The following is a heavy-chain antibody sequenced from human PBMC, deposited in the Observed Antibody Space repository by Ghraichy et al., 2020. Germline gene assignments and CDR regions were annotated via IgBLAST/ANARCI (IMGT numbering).Heavy chain of an antibody. Sequence: GESLNISCAASGFTFSSYVMTWVRQAPGKGLEWFSSISGSGASTYYADSVKGRFTISRDNSENTLSLHMNSLRAEDTAVYYCAKVSTTVLTPIDYWGQGTLVTVSS. CDR2: ISGSGAST. D-gene: IGHD4-23*01. CDR3: AKVSTTVLTPIDY. V-gene: IGHV3-23*01. J-gene: IGHJ4*02. CDR1: GFTFSSYV.